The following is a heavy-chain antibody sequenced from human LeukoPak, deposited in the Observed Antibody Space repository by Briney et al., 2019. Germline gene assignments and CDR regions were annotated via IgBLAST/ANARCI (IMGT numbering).Heavy chain of an antibody. Sequence: SGTLSLTCAVSGGSISRSNWWSWVRPPPGKGLEWIGEIYHSGSTNYNPSLKSRVTISVDKSKNQFSLKLSSVTAADTAVYYCARVGAYYDILTGYPPDYYYYGMDVWGKGTTVTVSS. CDR3: ARVGAYYDILTGYPPDYYYYGMDV. D-gene: IGHD3-9*01. CDR2: IYHSGST. J-gene: IGHJ6*04. CDR1: GGSISRSNW. V-gene: IGHV4-4*02.